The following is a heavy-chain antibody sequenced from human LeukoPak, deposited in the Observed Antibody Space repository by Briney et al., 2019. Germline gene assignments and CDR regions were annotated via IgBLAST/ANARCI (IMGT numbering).Heavy chain of an antibody. V-gene: IGHV3-11*01. CDR3: ARDSRYGSGSSYYYYGMDV. CDR1: GFTFSDYY. Sequence: GGSLRLSCAASGFTFSDYYMSWIRQAPGKGLEWVSYISSSGSTIYYADSVKGRFTISRDNAKNSLYLQMNSLRAEDTAVYYCARDSRYGSGSSYYYYGMDVWGQGTTVTVS. D-gene: IGHD3-10*01. J-gene: IGHJ6*02. CDR2: ISSSGSTI.